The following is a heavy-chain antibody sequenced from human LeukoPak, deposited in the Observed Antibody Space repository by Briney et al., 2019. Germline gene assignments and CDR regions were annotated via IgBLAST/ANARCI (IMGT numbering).Heavy chain of an antibody. V-gene: IGHV4-59*01. J-gene: IGHJ4*02. Sequence: SETLSLTCSVSGDSIRSYYWSWIRQPPGKGLEWIGYIYYSGSTNYNPSLKSRVTISVDTSKNQFSLKLSSVTAADTAVYYCARGVAGTSDYWGQGTLVTVSS. CDR1: GDSIRSYY. CDR2: IYYSGST. CDR3: ARGVAGTSDY. D-gene: IGHD6-19*01.